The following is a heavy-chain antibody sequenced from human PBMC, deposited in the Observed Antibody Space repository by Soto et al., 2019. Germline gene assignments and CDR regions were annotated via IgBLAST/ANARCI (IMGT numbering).Heavy chain of an antibody. CDR1: GGTFSSYA. CDR2: IIPIFGTA. D-gene: IGHD3-9*01. J-gene: IGHJ6*02. Sequence: SVKVSCKASGGTFSSYAISWVRQAPGQGLEWMGGIIPIFGTANYAQKFQGRVTITADESTSTAYMELSSLRSEDTAVYYCARDYDILAGYPQDYYYYGMDVWGQGTTVTVSS. CDR3: ARDYDILAGYPQDYYYYGMDV. V-gene: IGHV1-69*13.